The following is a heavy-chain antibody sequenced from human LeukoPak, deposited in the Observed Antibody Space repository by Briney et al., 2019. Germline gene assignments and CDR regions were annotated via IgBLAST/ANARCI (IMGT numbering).Heavy chain of an antibody. CDR2: IYYSGST. J-gene: IGHJ6*02. CDR3: ARHGYEDYYYGMDV. D-gene: IGHD5-12*01. CDR1: GGSLSSYY. Sequence: SETLSLTCTVSGGSLSSYYWSWIRQPPGKGLEWIGYIYYSGSTNYNPSLKSRVTISVDTSKNQFSLKLSSVTAADTAVYYCARHGYEDYYYGMDVWGQGTTVTVSS. V-gene: IGHV4-59*08.